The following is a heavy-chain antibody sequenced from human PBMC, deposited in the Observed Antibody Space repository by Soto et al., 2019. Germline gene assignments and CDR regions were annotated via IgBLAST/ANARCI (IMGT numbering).Heavy chain of an antibody. CDR3: AGFPYYYDSSGYDVAFDI. CDR2: ISAYNGNT. J-gene: IGHJ3*02. V-gene: IGHV1-18*01. CDR1: GYTFTSYC. Sequence: ASVKASCKASGYTFTSYCISWAQQAPGQGLEWMGWISAYNGNTNYARKLQGRVTMTTDTSTSTAYMELRSLRSDDTAVYYCAGFPYYYDSSGYDVAFDIWGQGTMVTVSS. D-gene: IGHD3-22*01.